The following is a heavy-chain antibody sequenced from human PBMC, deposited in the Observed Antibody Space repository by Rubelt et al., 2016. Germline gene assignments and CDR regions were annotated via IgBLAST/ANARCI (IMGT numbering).Heavy chain of an antibody. J-gene: IGHJ4*02. CDR1: GYSISSDYY. D-gene: IGHD6-13*01. V-gene: IGHV4-38-2*02. Sequence: QVQLQESGPGLVKPSETLSLTCTVSGYSISSDYYWGWIRQPPGKGLEWIGSIYHSGSTYYNPSLKSRVAMSVDTSKTQFPWKLGAGTAEDTAVYVWARESGYSSSSTLDYWGQGTLDTASS. CDR2: IYHSGST. CDR3: ARESGYSSSSTLDY.